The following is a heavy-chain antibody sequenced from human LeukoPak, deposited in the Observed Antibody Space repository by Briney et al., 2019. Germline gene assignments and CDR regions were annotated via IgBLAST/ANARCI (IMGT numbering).Heavy chain of an antibody. CDR2: ISGSGGST. CDR1: GFTFSSYA. D-gene: IGHD5-24*01. Sequence: PGGSLRLSCAASGFTFSSYAMSWVRQAPGKGLEWVSAISGSGGSTYYADSVKGRFTISRDNSKNTLYLQMNSLRAEDTAVYYCAKVTATIKGSYYYYVDVWGKGTTVTVSS. V-gene: IGHV3-23*01. CDR3: AKVTATIKGSYYYYVDV. J-gene: IGHJ6*03.